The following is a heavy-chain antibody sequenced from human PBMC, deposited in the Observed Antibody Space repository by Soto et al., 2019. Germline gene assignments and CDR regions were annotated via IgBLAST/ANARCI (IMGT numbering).Heavy chain of an antibody. V-gene: IGHV4-59*01. CDR1: GGSISSYY. Sequence: SETLSLTCTVSGGSISSYYWSWIRQPPGKGLEWIGYIYYSGSTNYNPSPKSRVTISVDTSKNQFSLKLSSVTAADTAVYYCARVSIDSSSFRFGYWGQGTLVTVSS. D-gene: IGHD3-22*01. CDR3: ARVSIDSSSFRFGY. CDR2: IYYSGST. J-gene: IGHJ4*02.